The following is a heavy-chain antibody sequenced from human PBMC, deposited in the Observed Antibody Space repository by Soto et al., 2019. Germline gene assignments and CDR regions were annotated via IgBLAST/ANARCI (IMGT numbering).Heavy chain of an antibody. J-gene: IGHJ4*02. D-gene: IGHD6-13*01. Sequence: PGGSLRLSCAASGFTFSSYSMNWVRQAPGKGLEWVSYISSSSSTIYYADSVKGRFTISRDNAKNSLYLQMNSLRAEDTAVYYCARQQSKAAAGTLVPYYWGQGTLVTVSS. CDR1: GFTFSSYS. V-gene: IGHV3-48*01. CDR3: ARQQSKAAAGTLVPYY. CDR2: ISSSSSTI.